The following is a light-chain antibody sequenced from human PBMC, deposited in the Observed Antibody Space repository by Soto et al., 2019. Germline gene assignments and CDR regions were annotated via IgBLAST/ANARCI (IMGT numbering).Light chain of an antibody. CDR3: SSYAGNNKLV. Sequence: QSALTQPPSVSGSPGQSVTISCTGTSSDVGGYNYVSWYQQHPGKAPKLMIYEVSKRPSGVPDRFSGSKSGNTASLVVSGLQPADEADYYCSSYAGNNKLVFGGGTKLTVL. CDR1: SSDVGGYNY. J-gene: IGLJ2*01. CDR2: EVS. V-gene: IGLV2-8*01.